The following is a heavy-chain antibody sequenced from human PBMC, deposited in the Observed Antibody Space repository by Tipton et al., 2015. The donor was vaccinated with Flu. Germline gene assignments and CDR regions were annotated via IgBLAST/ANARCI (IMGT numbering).Heavy chain of an antibody. CDR3: SRRGAAITHYFDY. D-gene: IGHD3-16*01. V-gene: IGHV3-20*04. CDR1: GFAFDDYA. Sequence: SLRLSCAASGFAFDDYAMSWVRQAPGKGLEWVSGLNWNGGNSGYADSVKGRFTISRDNAKNSLNLQMNSLRAEDTALYYCSRRGAAITHYFDYWGQGTLVTVSS. J-gene: IGHJ4*02. CDR2: LNWNGGNS.